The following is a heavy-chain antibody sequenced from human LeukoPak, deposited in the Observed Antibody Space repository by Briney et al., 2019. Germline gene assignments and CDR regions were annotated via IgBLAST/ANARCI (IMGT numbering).Heavy chain of an antibody. CDR1: GGSISSGGYY. J-gene: IGHJ4*02. D-gene: IGHD6-6*01. V-gene: IGHV4-30-2*01. CDR3: ARGERIAARPPSFDY. Sequence: PSETLSLTCTVSGGSISSGGYYWSWIRQPPGKGLEWIGYIYHSGSTYYNPSLKGRVTMSVDRSKNQFSLKLSSVTAADTAVYYCARGERIAARPPSFDYWGQGTLVTVSS. CDR2: IYHSGST.